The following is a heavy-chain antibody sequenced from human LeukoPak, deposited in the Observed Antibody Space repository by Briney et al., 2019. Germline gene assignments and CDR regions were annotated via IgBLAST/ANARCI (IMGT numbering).Heavy chain of an antibody. D-gene: IGHD3-22*01. J-gene: IGHJ3*02. CDR3: AREYYYDSSGRTPRCRAFDI. Sequence: SETLSLTCTVSGGSISSYYWSWIRQPPGKGLEWIGYIYYSGSTNYNPSLKSRVTISVDTSKNQFSLKLSSVTAADTAVYYCAREYYYDSSGRTPRCRAFDIWGQGTMVTVSS. CDR2: IYYSGST. V-gene: IGHV4-59*01. CDR1: GGSISSYY.